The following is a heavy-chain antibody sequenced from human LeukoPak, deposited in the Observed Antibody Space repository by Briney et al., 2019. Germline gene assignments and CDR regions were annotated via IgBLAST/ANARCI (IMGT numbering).Heavy chain of an antibody. CDR3: ARDLIETIFGVVIIGGWFDP. CDR1: GGTFSSYA. CDR2: IIPTFGTA. D-gene: IGHD3-3*01. J-gene: IGHJ5*02. Sequence: ASVKVSCKASGGTFSSYAISWVRQAPGQGLEWMGGIIPTFGTANYAQKFQGRVTITADESTSTAYMELSSLRSEDTAVYYCARDLIETIFGVVIIGGWFDPWGQGTLVTVSS. V-gene: IGHV1-69*13.